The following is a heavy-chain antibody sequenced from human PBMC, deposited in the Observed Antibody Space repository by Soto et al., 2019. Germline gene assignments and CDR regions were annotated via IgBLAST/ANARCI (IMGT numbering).Heavy chain of an antibody. D-gene: IGHD1-26*01. CDR3: AWSTWDYYDYMDV. CDR2: IKQDGSEK. CDR1: GFTFSSYW. V-gene: IGHV3-7*03. J-gene: IGHJ6*03. Sequence: GGSLRLSCAASGFTFSSYWMSWVRQAPGKGLEWVANIKQDGSEKYYVDSVKGRFTISRDNAKNSLYLQMNSLRAEDTAVYYCAWSTWDYYDYMDVCGKGTTVTVSS.